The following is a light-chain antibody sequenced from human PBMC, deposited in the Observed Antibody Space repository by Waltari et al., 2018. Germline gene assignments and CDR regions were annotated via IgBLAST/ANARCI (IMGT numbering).Light chain of an antibody. CDR1: QGISNY. V-gene: IGKV1-8*01. J-gene: IGKJ3*01. CDR2: DAS. Sequence: AIQITQSPSSLSASTGDKVTITCRASQGISNYLAWYQQKPGKAPTLLIYDASTLQRGVPSRFSGSGSGTDFTLTISCLQPEDFATFYCQQYYGYPLTFGPGTKVDVK. CDR3: QQYYGYPLT.